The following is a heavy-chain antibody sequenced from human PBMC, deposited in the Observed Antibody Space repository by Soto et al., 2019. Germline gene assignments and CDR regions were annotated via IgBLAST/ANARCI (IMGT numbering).Heavy chain of an antibody. J-gene: IGHJ4*02. V-gene: IGHV1-3*01. Sequence: QVQLVQSGAEVKKPGASVKVSCKASGYTFNYYTIHWVRQAPGQRLEWMGWINAGNGDTKYSQKFQARVTITRDTSANTAYMELSSLTSEDTAVYYCARVGSSVPIDYWGQGTLVSVSS. CDR3: ARVGSSVPIDY. CDR2: INAGNGDT. D-gene: IGHD3-10*01. CDR1: GYTFNYYT.